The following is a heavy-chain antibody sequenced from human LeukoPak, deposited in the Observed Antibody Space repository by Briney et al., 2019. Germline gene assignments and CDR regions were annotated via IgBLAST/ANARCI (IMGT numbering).Heavy chain of an antibody. J-gene: IGHJ4*02. CDR2: IYYSGST. D-gene: IGHD5-12*01. CDR3: ASSYVDIVATTLYY. CDR1: GGSISSHY. Sequence: SETLSLTCTVSGGSISSHYWSWIRQPPGKGLEWIGYIYYSGSTNYNPSLKSRVTISIDTSKNQFSLKLSSVTAADTAVYYCASSYVDIVATTLYYWGQGTLVTVSS. V-gene: IGHV4-59*11.